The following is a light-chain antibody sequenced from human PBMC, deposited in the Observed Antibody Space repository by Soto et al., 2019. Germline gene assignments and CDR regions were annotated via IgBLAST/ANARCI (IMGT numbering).Light chain of an antibody. Sequence: EIVLTQSPGTLSLSPGERATLACRTIQPVSSTYLAWYQQKRGQAPRLLIYGTSNRATGIPDRFSGSGSGTDFTLTISRLETEDCAVYHCQLYGSSPLYSFAQGTESEIK. CDR2: GTS. CDR3: QLYGSSPLYS. J-gene: IGKJ2*01. CDR1: QPVSSTY. V-gene: IGKV3-20*01.